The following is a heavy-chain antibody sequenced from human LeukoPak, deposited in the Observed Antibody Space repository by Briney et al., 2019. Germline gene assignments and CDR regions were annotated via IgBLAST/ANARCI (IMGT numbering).Heavy chain of an antibody. Sequence: SETLSLTCTVSGASITTYYWSWIRQPPGKGLEWIGYIYHSGSTKYNPSLKSRVTISVDTSKNQFSLRLSSVTAADTAVYYCARQLYDSSGYPCDYWGQGTLVTVSS. V-gene: IGHV4-59*08. J-gene: IGHJ4*02. CDR1: GASITTYY. CDR2: IYHSGST. CDR3: ARQLYDSSGYPCDY. D-gene: IGHD3-22*01.